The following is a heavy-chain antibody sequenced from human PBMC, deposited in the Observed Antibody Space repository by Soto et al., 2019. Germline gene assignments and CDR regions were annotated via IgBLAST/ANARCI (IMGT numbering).Heavy chain of an antibody. CDR3: ARLEAVAGYDGGRYYYYGMDV. Sequence: AGESLKISCKGSGYSFTSYWIGWVRQMPGKGLEWMGIIYPGDSDTRYSPSFQGQVTISADKSISTAYLQWSSLKASDTAMYYCARLEAVAGYDGGRYYYYGMDVWGQGTTVTVSS. V-gene: IGHV5-51*01. CDR1: GYSFTSYW. D-gene: IGHD6-19*01. CDR2: IYPGDSDT. J-gene: IGHJ6*02.